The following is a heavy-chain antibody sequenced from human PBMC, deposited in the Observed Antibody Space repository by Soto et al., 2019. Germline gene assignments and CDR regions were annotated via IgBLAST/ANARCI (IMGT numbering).Heavy chain of an antibody. J-gene: IGHJ6*02. V-gene: IGHV5-51*01. D-gene: IGHD6-19*01. CDR1: GYTFTNYW. CDR3: ARYPTLADYFFHGMDV. Sequence: GESLKISCKGPGYTFTNYWIVWVRQIPGKGLEWMGIIYPGDSDTRYSPPFQGQVTIPADRSISTAYLQWSSLKASDTGMYYCARYPTLADYFFHGMDVWGQGTTVTVSS. CDR2: IYPGDSDT.